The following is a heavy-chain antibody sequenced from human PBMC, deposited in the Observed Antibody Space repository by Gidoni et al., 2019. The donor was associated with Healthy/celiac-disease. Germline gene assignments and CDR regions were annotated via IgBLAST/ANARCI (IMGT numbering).Heavy chain of an antibody. V-gene: IGHV3-23*01. D-gene: IGHD6-13*01. J-gene: IGHJ4*02. CDR2: ISGRGGST. CDR1: GFTFSSYA. CDR3: ANTDSSWPQGEAGY. Sequence: EVQLLESGGGLVQPGGSLRLSCAASGFTFSSYAMSWVRQAPGKGLAWVSAISGRGGSTYYADSVTGRFTISRDNSKNTLYLQMNSLRAEDTAVYYCANTDSSWPQGEAGYWGQGTLVTVSS.